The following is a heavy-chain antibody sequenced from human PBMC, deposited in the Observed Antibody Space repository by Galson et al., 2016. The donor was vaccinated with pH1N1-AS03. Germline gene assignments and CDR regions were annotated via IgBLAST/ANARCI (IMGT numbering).Heavy chain of an antibody. CDR1: GFSLSTGGMR. Sequence: PALVKPTQTLTLTCTVSGFSLSTGGMRVSWIRQPPGKALEWLGRIDWDDGTFYSTSLKTRLTISKDTSKNQVDLTMTNMDPVETGADYCARPLNYNTGLDVWGPGATVTVSS. D-gene: IGHD5-24*01. V-gene: IGHV2-70*04. CDR3: ARPLNYNTGLDV. CDR2: IDWDDGT. J-gene: IGHJ6*02.